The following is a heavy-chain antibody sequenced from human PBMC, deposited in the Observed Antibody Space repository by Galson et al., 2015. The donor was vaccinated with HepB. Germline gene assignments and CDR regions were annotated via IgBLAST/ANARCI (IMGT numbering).Heavy chain of an antibody. V-gene: IGHV3-21*01. D-gene: IGHD5-18*01. CDR3: ARDLRRPRDTWIQLWVLYGVDV. CDR2: ISSSSSHI. J-gene: IGHJ6*02. Sequence: SLRLSCAASGFTFSTYSKDWVRQAPGKGLEWVSSISSSSSHIYYADSVKGRFTISRDNAKNSLYLQMNSLRAEDTAVYYCARDLRRPRDTWIQLWVLYGVDVWGQGTTVTVSS. CDR1: GFTFSTYS.